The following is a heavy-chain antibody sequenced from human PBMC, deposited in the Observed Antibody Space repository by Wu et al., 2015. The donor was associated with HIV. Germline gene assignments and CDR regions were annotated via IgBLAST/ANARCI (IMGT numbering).Heavy chain of an antibody. J-gene: IGHJ1*01. Sequence: QVQLIQSGTEVKKPGASVKVSCKASGYSFNTYGINWVRQAPGQGLEWMGWISANNGNTESTQRLQGRVTMTTDTSTSTAYLEVKSLRFDDTAVYYCARGGYKYGTHLQLWGQGTLVIVS. D-gene: IGHD5-18*01. CDR1: GYSFNTYG. CDR3: ARGGYKYGTHLQL. V-gene: IGHV1-18*01. CDR2: ISANNGNT.